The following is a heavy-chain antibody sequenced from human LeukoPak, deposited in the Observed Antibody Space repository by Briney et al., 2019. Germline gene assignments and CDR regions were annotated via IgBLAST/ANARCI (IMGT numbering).Heavy chain of an antibody. J-gene: IGHJ4*02. D-gene: IGHD5-24*01. CDR3: ARRKGDGYNSPFDY. V-gene: IGHV5-10-1*04. CDR1: GYSFTNSW. Sequence: GESLRISCKGSGYSFTNSWITWVRQMPGKGLEWMGRIVPTDSYTNYSPSLQGQVTISPDKSISTAYLQWSSPKASDTAMYYCARRKGDGYNSPFDYWGQGTLVTVSS. CDR2: IVPTDSYT.